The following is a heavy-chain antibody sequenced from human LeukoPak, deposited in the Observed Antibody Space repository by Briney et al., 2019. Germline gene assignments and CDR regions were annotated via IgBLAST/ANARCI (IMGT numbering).Heavy chain of an antibody. J-gene: IGHJ4*02. CDR1: GFTFSDHY. Sequence: GGSLRLSCAASGFTFSDHYMDWVRQAPEKGLEWVGRIKSKSAGGTTDFAAPVKGRFTISRDDSKNTLYLQMNSLTSEDTAVYYCAQGSGQYYEYWGQGTLVTVSS. CDR2: IKSKSAGGTT. V-gene: IGHV3-15*07. CDR3: AQGSGQYYEY. D-gene: IGHD3-22*01.